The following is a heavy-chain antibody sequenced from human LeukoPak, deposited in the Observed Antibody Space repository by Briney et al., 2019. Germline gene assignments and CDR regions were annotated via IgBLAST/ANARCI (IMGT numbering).Heavy chain of an antibody. V-gene: IGHV3-48*03. CDR1: AFTFSSYE. D-gene: IGHD6-13*01. Sequence: PGGSLRLSCAASAFTFSSYEMNWVRQAPGKGLEWVSYISSSGSTIYYADSVKGRFTISRDNSKNTLYLQMNSLRAEDTAVYYCAKRSAIPAAPYSSSWYYFDYWGQGTLVTVSS. CDR3: AKRSAIPAAPYSSSWYYFDY. CDR2: ISSSGSTI. J-gene: IGHJ4*02.